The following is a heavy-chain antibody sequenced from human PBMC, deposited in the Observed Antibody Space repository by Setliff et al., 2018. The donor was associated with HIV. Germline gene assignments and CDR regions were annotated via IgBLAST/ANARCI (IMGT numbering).Heavy chain of an antibody. CDR3: ARVGAAAGGFGY. D-gene: IGHD6-13*01. J-gene: IGHJ4*02. CDR1: GFSFSSYT. CDR2: ISSSSSYI. V-gene: IGHV3-21*01. Sequence: LRLSCAASGFSFSSYTMNWVRQAPGKGLEWVSSISSSSSYIYYADSVKGRITISRDNAKNSLYLQMNSLRAEDTAVYYCARVGAAAGGFGYWGQGTLVTVSS.